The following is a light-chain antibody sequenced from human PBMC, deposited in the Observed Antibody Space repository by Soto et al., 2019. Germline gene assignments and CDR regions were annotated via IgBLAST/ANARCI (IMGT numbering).Light chain of an antibody. CDR1: SNDVGHFNY. J-gene: IGLJ1*01. Sequence: QSALAQPASVSGSPGQSITISCTGTSNDVGHFNYVPWFQQHPGKAPKLLIFDVNNWPSGVSDRFSGSKSGNTASLTISGLQPEDVADYYCTSFTTSETFVFGSGT. CDR2: DVN. V-gene: IGLV2-14*03. CDR3: TSFTTSETFV.